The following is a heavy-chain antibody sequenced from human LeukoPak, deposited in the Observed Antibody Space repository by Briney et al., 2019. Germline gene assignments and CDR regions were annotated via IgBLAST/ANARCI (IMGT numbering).Heavy chain of an antibody. CDR1: GFTFSSYA. J-gene: IGHJ4*02. V-gene: IGHV3-66*02. D-gene: IGHD1-26*01. CDR3: ARDRPPREL. Sequence: GGSLRLSCAASGFTFSSYAMSWVRQAPGKGLEWVSVIYSGGSTYYADSVKGRFTISRDNSKNTLYLQMNSLRAEDTAVYYCARDRPPRELWGQGTLVTVSS. CDR2: IYSGGST.